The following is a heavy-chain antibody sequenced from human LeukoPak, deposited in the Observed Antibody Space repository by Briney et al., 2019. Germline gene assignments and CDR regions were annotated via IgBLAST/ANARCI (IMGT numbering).Heavy chain of an antibody. J-gene: IGHJ4*02. CDR3: AKGVRLWFAFYFDY. D-gene: IGHD3-10*01. CDR2: ISGNGYNT. V-gene: IGHV3-23*01. Sequence: GGSLRLSCAASGFTLGNYAMSWVRQAPGKGLEWVSAISGNGYNTYYVDSVKGRFTISSESSRNTLYLQMHSLRAEDTAVYYCAKGVRLWFAFYFDYWGQGTLVTVSS. CDR1: GFTLGNYA.